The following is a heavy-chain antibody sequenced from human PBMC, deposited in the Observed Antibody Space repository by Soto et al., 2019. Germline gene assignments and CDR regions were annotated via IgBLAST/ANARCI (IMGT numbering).Heavy chain of an antibody. J-gene: IGHJ4*02. CDR1: GVSISSGGYS. D-gene: IGHD6-19*01. V-gene: IGHV4-30-2*01. Sequence: QLQLQESGSGLVKPSQTLSLTCAVSGVSISSGGYSWSWIRQPPGRGLVWIGYIYHSGSTYYNPSLKSRVTISVDRSKNQFSLKLSSVTAADTAVYYCASAGGLGAVAADYWGQGTLVTVSS. CDR2: IYHSGST. CDR3: ASAGGLGAVAADY.